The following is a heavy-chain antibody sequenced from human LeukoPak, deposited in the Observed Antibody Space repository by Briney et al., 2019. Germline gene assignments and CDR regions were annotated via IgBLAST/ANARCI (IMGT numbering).Heavy chain of an antibody. D-gene: IGHD3-3*01. J-gene: IGHJ3*02. CDR3: ARRFGPNAFDI. CDR2: IYSGGST. V-gene: IGHV3-66*04. CDR1: GFTVSSNY. Sequence: GGSLRLSCAASGFTVSSNYMSWVRQAPGKGLEWVSVIYSGGSTYYADSVKGRFIISRDNSKNTLYLQMDSLRAEDTAVYYCARRFGPNAFDIWGQGTMVTVFS.